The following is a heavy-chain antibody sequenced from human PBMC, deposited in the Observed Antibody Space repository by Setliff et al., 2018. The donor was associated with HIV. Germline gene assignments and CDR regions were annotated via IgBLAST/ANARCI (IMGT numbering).Heavy chain of an antibody. Sequence: LSLTCTVSGDSISSGGYYWNWIRQLPGKGLEWIGNMYYSGSTSYNPSLKSRVTISVDTSKNQFSLKLTSVTAADTAVYYCARDPADIRTFDYWGQGTLVTVSS. J-gene: IGHJ4*02. D-gene: IGHD3-9*01. CDR3: ARDPADIRTFDY. CDR2: MYYSGST. CDR1: GDSISSGGYY. V-gene: IGHV4-31*03.